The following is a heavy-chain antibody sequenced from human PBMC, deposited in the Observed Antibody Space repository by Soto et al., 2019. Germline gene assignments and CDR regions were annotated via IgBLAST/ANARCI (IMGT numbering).Heavy chain of an antibody. Sequence: GGSLRLSCAASGFTFSRYAMSWVRQAPEKGLEWVSAISGSGGSTYYADTVKGRYTISRDNSKNTLYLQMNSLRAEDTAVYYCGNVQVAVAGGYYYDGKDVWGQGSTDPGSS. V-gene: IGHV3-23*01. D-gene: IGHD6-19*01. CDR3: GNVQVAVAGGYYYDGKDV. CDR1: GFTFSRYA. J-gene: IGHJ6*02. CDR2: ISGSGGST.